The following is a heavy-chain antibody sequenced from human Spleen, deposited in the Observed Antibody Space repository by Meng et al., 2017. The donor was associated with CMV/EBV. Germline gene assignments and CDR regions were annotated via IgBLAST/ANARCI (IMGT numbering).Heavy chain of an antibody. J-gene: IGHJ4*02. CDR1: GFTFSIYS. CDR3: ARASRGLYRDGYNPLDY. CDR2: ISYDGSIK. D-gene: IGHD5-24*01. Sequence: GESLKISCAASGFTFSIYSMHWVRQAPGKGLEWVAVISYDGSIKYYADSVRGRFTISRDNSKNTVYLQMNSLRGEDTAVYYCARASRGLYRDGYNPLDYWGQGTLVTVSS. V-gene: IGHV3-30-3*01.